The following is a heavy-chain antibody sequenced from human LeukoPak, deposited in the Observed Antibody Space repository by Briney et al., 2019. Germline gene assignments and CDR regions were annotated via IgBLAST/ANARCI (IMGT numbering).Heavy chain of an antibody. CDR2: IISIFGTA. V-gene: IGHV1-69*05. CDR1: GGTFSSYA. CDR3: ARAVVIAAAGTGGFDP. Sequence: SVKVSCKASGGTFSSYAISWVRQAPGQGLEWMGGIISIFGTANYAQKFQGRVTITTDESTSTAYMELSSLRSEDTAVYYCARAVVIAAAGTGGFDPWGQGTLVTVSS. D-gene: IGHD6-13*01. J-gene: IGHJ5*02.